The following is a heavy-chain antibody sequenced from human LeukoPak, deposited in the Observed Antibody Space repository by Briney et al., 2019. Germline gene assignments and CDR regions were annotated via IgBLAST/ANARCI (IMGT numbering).Heavy chain of an antibody. CDR2: INHSGST. CDR1: GGSFSGYY. CDR3: RYYDSSGYPNFYWYFDL. V-gene: IGHV4-34*01. J-gene: IGHJ2*01. Sequence: PSETLSLTCAVYGGSFSGYYWSWIRQPPGKGLEWIGEINHSGSTNYNPSLKSRVTISVDTSKNQFSLKLSSVTAADTAVYYCRYYDSSGYPNFYWYFDLWGRGTLVTVSS. D-gene: IGHD3-22*01.